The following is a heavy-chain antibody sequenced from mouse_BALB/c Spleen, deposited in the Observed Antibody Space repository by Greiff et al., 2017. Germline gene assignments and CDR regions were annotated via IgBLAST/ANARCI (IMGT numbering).Heavy chain of an antibody. CDR1: GFTFSDYY. J-gene: IGHJ3*01. D-gene: IGHD2-4*01. CDR3: ARDRGITTAWFAY. Sequence: EVMLVESGGGLVKPGGSLKLSCAASGFTFSDYYMYWVRQTPEKRLEWVATISDGGSYTYYPDSVKGRFTIPRDNAKNNLYLQMSSLKSEDTAMYYCARDRGITTAWFAYWGQGTLVTVSA. V-gene: IGHV5-4*02. CDR2: ISDGGSYT.